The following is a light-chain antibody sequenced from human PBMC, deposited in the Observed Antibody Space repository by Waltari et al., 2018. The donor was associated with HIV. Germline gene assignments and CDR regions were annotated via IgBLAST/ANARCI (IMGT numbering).Light chain of an antibody. Sequence: QSALTQPASVSGSPGQSITISCTATSSDVASYNLVSWYQQHPGKAPKVMIYAVIKLPSGVSNRFSGSKSDNTASLTISGLQAEDEADYYCCSYAGTGTYVFGTGTKVTVL. CDR3: CSYAGTGTYV. CDR1: SSDVASYNL. CDR2: AVI. J-gene: IGLJ1*01. V-gene: IGLV2-23*02.